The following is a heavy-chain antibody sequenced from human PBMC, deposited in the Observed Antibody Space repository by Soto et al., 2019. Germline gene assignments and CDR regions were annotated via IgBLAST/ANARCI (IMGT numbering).Heavy chain of an antibody. CDR2: ISTYNDNT. CDR1: GYTFTGYC. CDR3: ARGIHPQWEL. J-gene: IGHJ4*02. V-gene: IGHV1-18*04. Sequence: ASVNVSCKSSGYTFTGYCMSWVRQAPGQGLEWMGWISTYNDNTNFAQKFQGRVTMTTDTSTSTAYMELRSLRSDDTAVYYCARGIHPQWELWGQGTLVTVSS. D-gene: IGHD1-26*01.